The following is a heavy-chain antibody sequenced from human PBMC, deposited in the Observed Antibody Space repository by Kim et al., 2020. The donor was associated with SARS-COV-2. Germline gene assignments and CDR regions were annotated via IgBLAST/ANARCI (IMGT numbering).Heavy chain of an antibody. CDR1: GYTFTSYA. CDR2: INAGNGNT. Sequence: ASVKVSCKASGYTFTSYAMHWVRQAPGQRLEWMGWINAGNGNTKYSQKFQGRVTITRDTSASTAYMELSSLRSEDTAVYYCAREEIGPGDYYYYYGMDVWGQGTTVTVSS. D-gene: IGHD2-21*01. CDR3: AREEIGPGDYYYYYGMDV. J-gene: IGHJ6*02. V-gene: IGHV1-3*01.